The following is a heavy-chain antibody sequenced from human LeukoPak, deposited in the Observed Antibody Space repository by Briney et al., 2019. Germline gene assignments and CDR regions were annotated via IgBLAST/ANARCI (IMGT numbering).Heavy chain of an antibody. CDR2: IYYSGST. CDR3: ARRVEPLSRYSSGWSNTMCWFDP. CDR1: GFTFSNYA. J-gene: IGHJ5*02. V-gene: IGHV4-39*01. D-gene: IGHD6-19*01. Sequence: GSLRLSCAASGFTFSNYAMSWVRQAPGKGLEWIGTIYYSGSTYYNPSLKSRVTISVDTSKNQFSLKLSSVTAADTAVYYCARRVEPLSRYSSGWSNTMCWFDPWGQGTLVTVSS.